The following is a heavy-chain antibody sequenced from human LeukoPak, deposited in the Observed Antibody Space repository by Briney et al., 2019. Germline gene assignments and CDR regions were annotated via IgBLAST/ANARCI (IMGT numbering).Heavy chain of an antibody. CDR2: IRYDGSNK. V-gene: IGHV3-30*02. D-gene: IGHD2-2*02. CDR1: GFTFSSYA. Sequence: GGSLSLSCAASGFTFSSYAMHWVRQAPGKGLEWVAFIRYDGSNKYYADSVKGRFTISRDNSKNTVYLQMNSLRAEDTAVYYCLKDPEGCSSTSCYTFDYWGQGTLVTVSS. J-gene: IGHJ4*02. CDR3: LKDPEGCSSTSCYTFDY.